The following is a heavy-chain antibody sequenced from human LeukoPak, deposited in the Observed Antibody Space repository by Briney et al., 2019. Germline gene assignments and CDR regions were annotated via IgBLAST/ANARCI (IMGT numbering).Heavy chain of an antibody. CDR2: ISYDGSNK. CDR1: GFTFSAYG. V-gene: IGHV3-30*03. J-gene: IGHJ4*02. CDR3: ARDQDWAFDY. Sequence: PGRSLRLSCAASGFTFSAYGMHWVRQAPGKGLEWVALISYDGSNKYYADSVKGRFTISRDNSKNTLYLQMNSLRAEDTAVYYCARDQDWAFDYWGQGTLVTVSS. D-gene: IGHD3-9*01.